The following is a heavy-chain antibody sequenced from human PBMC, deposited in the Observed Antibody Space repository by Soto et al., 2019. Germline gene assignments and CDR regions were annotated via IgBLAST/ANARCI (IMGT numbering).Heavy chain of an antibody. J-gene: IGHJ4*02. V-gene: IGHV1-69*13. Sequence: SVKVSCKASGGTFSSYAISWVRQAPGQGLEWMGGIIPIFGTANYAQKFQGRVTITADESTSTAYMELSSLRSEDTAVYYCARSHLEMATTYFDYWGQGTLVTVSS. CDR3: ARSHLEMATTYFDY. D-gene: IGHD1-1*01. CDR1: GGTFSSYA. CDR2: IIPIFGTA.